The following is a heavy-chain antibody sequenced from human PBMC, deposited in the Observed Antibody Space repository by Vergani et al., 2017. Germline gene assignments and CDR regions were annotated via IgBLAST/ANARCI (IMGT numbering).Heavy chain of an antibody. V-gene: IGHV4-38-2*02. D-gene: IGHD6-13*01. CDR1: GYSISRGYY. CDR3: AXGSRAAGYSGPDS. CDR2: VFHSGSA. J-gene: IGHJ4*02. Sequence: QVQLQESGPGLVKPSETLSLTCSVSGYSISRGYYWGWIRQPPGKGLEWIATVFHSGSAYYNPSLRRRVTISVETSKNQFSLTLSSVNATDTAVYYCAXGSRAAGYSGPDSWGQGTRVTVSS.